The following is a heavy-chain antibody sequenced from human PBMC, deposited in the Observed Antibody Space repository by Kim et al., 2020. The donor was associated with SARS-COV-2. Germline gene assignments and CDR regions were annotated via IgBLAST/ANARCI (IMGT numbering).Heavy chain of an antibody. CDR3: ARQGYYYDSSVRRTGDY. Sequence: VKGRFTISRDNAKNSLYLQMNSLRAEDTAVYYCARQGYYYDSSVRRTGDYWGQGTLVTVSS. J-gene: IGHJ4*02. D-gene: IGHD3-22*01. V-gene: IGHV3-21*01.